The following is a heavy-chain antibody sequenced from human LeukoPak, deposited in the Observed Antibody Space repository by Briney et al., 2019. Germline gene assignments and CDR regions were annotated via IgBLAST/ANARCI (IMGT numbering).Heavy chain of an antibody. Sequence: PSETLSLTCAVSGYFISSASYWGWIRQPPGKGLEWIGNIYHSGSPYYNPSLKSRVTISVDTSKNQFSLKLSSVTAADTAVYYCARPISSQGYFGVVIDWGQGTLVTVSS. D-gene: IGHD3-3*01. CDR2: IYHSGSP. V-gene: IGHV4-38-2*01. CDR3: ARPISSQGYFGVVID. CDR1: GYFISSASY. J-gene: IGHJ4*02.